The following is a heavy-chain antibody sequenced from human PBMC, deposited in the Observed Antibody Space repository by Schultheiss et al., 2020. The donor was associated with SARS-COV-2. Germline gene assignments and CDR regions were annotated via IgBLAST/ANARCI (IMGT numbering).Heavy chain of an antibody. V-gene: IGHV3-21*01. Sequence: GGSLRLSCAASGFTFSSYSMNWVRQAPGKGLEWVSSISSSSSYIYYADSVKGRFTISRDNAKNSLYLQMNSLRAEDTAVYYCAIQRAHSSSSRVVDDAFDIWGQGTMVTVSS. CDR3: AIQRAHSSSSRVVDDAFDI. CDR1: GFTFSSYS. D-gene: IGHD6-6*01. CDR2: ISSSSSYI. J-gene: IGHJ3*02.